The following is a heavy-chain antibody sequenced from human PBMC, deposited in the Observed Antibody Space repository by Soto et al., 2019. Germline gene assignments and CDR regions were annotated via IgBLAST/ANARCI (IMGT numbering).Heavy chain of an antibody. CDR3: AKLGYCSGGSCYDPYYFDY. CDR2: IYYSGST. Sequence: PSETLSLTCTVSGGSISSSSYYWGWIRQPPGKGLEWIGSIYYSGSTYYNPSLKSRVTISVDTSKNQFSLKLSSVTAADTAVYYCAKLGYCSGGSCYDPYYFDYWGPGTLVTVSS. J-gene: IGHJ4*02. CDR1: GGSISSSSYY. V-gene: IGHV4-39*01. D-gene: IGHD2-15*01.